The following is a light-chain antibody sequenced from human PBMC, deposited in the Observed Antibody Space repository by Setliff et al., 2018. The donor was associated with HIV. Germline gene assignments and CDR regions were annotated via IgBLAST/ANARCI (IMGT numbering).Light chain of an antibody. Sequence: DIQMTQSPSTLSASVGDRVTITCRASQSISSWLAWYQQKPGKAPKLLIYKASSLESGVPSRLSGSGSGTEFTLTISSLQPDDFATYYCQQYNDRRTFGQGTKV. CDR1: QSISSW. CDR3: QQYNDRRT. CDR2: KAS. J-gene: IGKJ1*01. V-gene: IGKV1-5*03.